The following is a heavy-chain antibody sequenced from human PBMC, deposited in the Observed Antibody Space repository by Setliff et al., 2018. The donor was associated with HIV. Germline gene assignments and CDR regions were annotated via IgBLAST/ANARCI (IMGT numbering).Heavy chain of an antibody. Sequence: SETLSLTCTVSGGSISSGSFYWSWIRQPAGKGLEWIGRIYPSGSTNYNPSLKSRVTISVDTSKNQFSLKLSSVTAADTAVYYCARGRWIRVSAAIMYYYYYYMDVWGRGTTVTVSS. D-gene: IGHD2-2*01. CDR3: ARGRWIRVSAAIMYYYYYYMDV. V-gene: IGHV4-61*02. J-gene: IGHJ6*03. CDR1: GGSISSGSFY. CDR2: IYPSGST.